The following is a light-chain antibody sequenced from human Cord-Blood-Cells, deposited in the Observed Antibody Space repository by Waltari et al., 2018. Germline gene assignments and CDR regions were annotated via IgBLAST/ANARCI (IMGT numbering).Light chain of an antibody. Sequence: QSVLTQPPSVSGAPGQRVTISCTWSSSNIGAGYDVHWYQQLPGTTPNLLIYGNGNRPSGVPDRFSGAKSGTSASLAITGLQAEDEADYYCQSYDSSLSGWVFGGGTKLTVL. CDR1: SSNIGAGYD. CDR2: GNG. CDR3: QSYDSSLSGWV. J-gene: IGLJ3*02. V-gene: IGLV1-40*01.